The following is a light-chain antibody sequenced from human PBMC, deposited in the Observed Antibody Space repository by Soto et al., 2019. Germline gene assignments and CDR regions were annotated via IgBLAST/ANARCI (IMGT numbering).Light chain of an antibody. J-gene: IGLJ1*01. V-gene: IGLV2-11*01. CDR3: CSYAGSYNYV. CDR1: SSDVGAYNY. Sequence: QSVLTQPRSVSGSPGQSVTISCTGTSSDVGAYNYVSWYQQHPGKAPKVMIYDVSKRPSGVPDRFSGSKSGTTASLTISGLQADDEGDYYCCSYAGSYNYVFGSGTKLTVL. CDR2: DVS.